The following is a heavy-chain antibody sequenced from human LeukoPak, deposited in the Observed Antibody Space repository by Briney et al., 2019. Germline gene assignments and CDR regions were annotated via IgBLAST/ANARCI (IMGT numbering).Heavy chain of an antibody. CDR3: AREGGRGYSSRAFDI. D-gene: IGHD5-18*01. CDR1: GYTFTGYY. V-gene: IGHV1-18*04. CDR2: ISAYNGNT. Sequence: ASVKVSCKASGYTFTGYYMHWVRQAPGQGLEWMGWISAYNGNTNYAQKLQGRVTMTTDTSTSTAYMELRSLRSDDTAVYYCAREGGRGYSSRAFDIWGQGTMVTVSS. J-gene: IGHJ3*02.